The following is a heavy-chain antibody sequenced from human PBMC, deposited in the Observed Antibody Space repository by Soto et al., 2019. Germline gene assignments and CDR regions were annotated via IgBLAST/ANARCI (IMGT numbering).Heavy chain of an antibody. J-gene: IGHJ6*02. CDR3: ARLVFHCLRGSCGDYNYYSLEG. D-gene: IGHD3-10*01. CDR1: RGSISSTDHD. Sequence: PSERLSVPCTVSRGSISSTDHDLGWIRPPPGKSLEWLGSIYYAGSTFHNTSLKRRATIPVDTSTNQFSLRMSSVIASYTSVYYCARLVFHCLRGSCGDYNYYSLEGWGQGTTGTASS. CDR2: IYYAGST. V-gene: IGHV4-39*01.